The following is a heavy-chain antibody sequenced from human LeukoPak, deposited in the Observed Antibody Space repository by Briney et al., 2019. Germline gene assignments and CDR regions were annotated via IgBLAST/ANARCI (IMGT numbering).Heavy chain of an antibody. D-gene: IGHD6-19*01. CDR1: GGSISSYY. J-gene: IGHJ4*02. CDR2: IYYSGST. CDR3: ARVGGYSSGWYHFDY. V-gene: IGHV4-59*01. Sequence: SETLSLTCTVSGGSISSYYWSWIRQPPGKGMEWIGYIYYSGSTNYNPSHKSRVTISVDTSKNQFSLKLSSVTAADTAVYYCARVGGYSSGWYHFDYWGQGTLVTVSS.